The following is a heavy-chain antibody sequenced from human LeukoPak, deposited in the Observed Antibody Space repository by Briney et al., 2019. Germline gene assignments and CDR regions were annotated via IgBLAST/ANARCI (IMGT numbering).Heavy chain of an antibody. J-gene: IGHJ4*02. Sequence: SETLSLTCAVYGGSFSGYYWSWIRQPPGKGLEWIVEINHSGSTNYNPSLKSRVTISVDTSKNQFSLKLSSVTAADTAVYYCARRLGGYCSSTSCRRKSKVTYYFDYWGQGTLVTVSS. CDR1: GGSFSGYY. D-gene: IGHD2-2*01. CDR3: ARRLGGYCSSTSCRRKSKVTYYFDY. CDR2: INHSGST. V-gene: IGHV4-34*01.